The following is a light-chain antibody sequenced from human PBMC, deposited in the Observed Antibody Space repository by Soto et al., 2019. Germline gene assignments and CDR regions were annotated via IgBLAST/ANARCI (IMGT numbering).Light chain of an antibody. CDR3: QQYGSSPL. Sequence: EIVLTQSPGTLSLSPGERATLSCRASQSVSSSYLAWYQQKPGQAPRLLIYGASSRATGIPDRFNGSGSGTDFTLTISRLEPEDFAVYYCQQYGSSPLFGPGTKVDIK. V-gene: IGKV3-20*01. CDR1: QSVSSSY. J-gene: IGKJ3*01. CDR2: GAS.